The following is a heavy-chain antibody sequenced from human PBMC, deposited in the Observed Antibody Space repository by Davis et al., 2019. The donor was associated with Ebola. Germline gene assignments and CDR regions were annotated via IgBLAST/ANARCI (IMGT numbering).Heavy chain of an antibody. CDR1: GFTFSHYE. D-gene: IGHD5-18*01. Sequence: PGGSLRLSCTASGFTFSHYEFNWVRQAPGKGLEWVSYISSSGRTIYYADSVKGRFTISRDNAKNSLYLQMNSLRAEDTAVYYCARMDTAMADYWGQGTLVTVSS. V-gene: IGHV3-48*03. J-gene: IGHJ4*02. CDR3: ARMDTAMADY. CDR2: ISSSGRTI.